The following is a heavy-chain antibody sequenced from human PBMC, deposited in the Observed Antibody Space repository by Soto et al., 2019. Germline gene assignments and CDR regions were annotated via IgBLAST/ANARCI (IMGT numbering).Heavy chain of an antibody. Sequence: QVHLVQSGAEVKKPGASVKVSCKGSGYAFTTYGITWVRQAPGQGLEWMGWISAHNGNTNYEQKLQGRVTVTRDTSTRTAYMEMRRLRSDDTAVYYCARGRYGDYWGQGALVTVSS. J-gene: IGHJ4*02. CDR3: ARGRYGDY. V-gene: IGHV1-18*01. CDR1: GYAFTTYG. CDR2: ISAHNGNT. D-gene: IGHD1-1*01.